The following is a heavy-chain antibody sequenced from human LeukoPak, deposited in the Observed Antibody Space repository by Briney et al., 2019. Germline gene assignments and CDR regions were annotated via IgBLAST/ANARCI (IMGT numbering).Heavy chain of an antibody. J-gene: IGHJ3*02. CDR3: ARDIPYYYDSSGYPTSAFDI. V-gene: IGHV3-53*01. Sequence: GGSLRLSCAASGFTFSSYAMSWVRQAPGKGLEWVSVIYSGGSTYYADSVKGRFTISRDNSKDTLYLQMNSLRAEDTAVYYCARDIPYYYDSSGYPTSAFDIWGQGTMVTVSS. CDR1: GFTFSSYA. CDR2: IYSGGST. D-gene: IGHD3-22*01.